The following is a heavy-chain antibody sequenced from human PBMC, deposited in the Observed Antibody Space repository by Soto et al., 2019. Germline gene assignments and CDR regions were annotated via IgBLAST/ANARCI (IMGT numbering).Heavy chain of an antibody. J-gene: IGHJ6*03. Sequence: GGSLRLSCAASGFTFSSYAMSWVRQAPGEGQEWVSAISGSGGSTYYADSVKGRITISRDNSNNTLYLQMNSLRAEDTAVYYCAKGQTSSLYYYYYMDVWGKGTTVTVSS. CDR2: ISGSGGST. CDR3: AKGQTSSLYYYYYMDV. V-gene: IGHV3-23*01. CDR1: GFTFSSYA. D-gene: IGHD3-10*01.